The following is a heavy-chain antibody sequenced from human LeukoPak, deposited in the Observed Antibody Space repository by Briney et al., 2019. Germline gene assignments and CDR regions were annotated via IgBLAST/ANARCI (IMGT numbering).Heavy chain of an antibody. Sequence: VASVTVSCKASGYTFTSYWIQWVRQAPGQGLEWMGLINPDGGSAAYAHRFQGRVIMTRGTSTSTAYMDLSSLRSEDTAVYHCARAPRNSSTMLDFWGQGTLVTISS. CDR2: INPDGGSA. D-gene: IGHD6-13*01. CDR1: GYTFTSYW. V-gene: IGHV1-46*01. CDR3: ARAPRNSSTMLDF. J-gene: IGHJ4*02.